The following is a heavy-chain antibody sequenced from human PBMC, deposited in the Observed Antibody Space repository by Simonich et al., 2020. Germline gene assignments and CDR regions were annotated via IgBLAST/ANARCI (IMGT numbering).Heavy chain of an antibody. J-gene: IGHJ3*02. V-gene: IGHV4-39*01. CDR2: IYYSGST. CDR1: GGSISSSSYY. CDR3: ARHAGFAFDI. D-gene: IGHD6-13*01. Sequence: QLQLQESGPGLVKPSETLSLTCTVSGGSISSSSYYWGWIRQPPGKGLEWIGSIYYSGSTYYNPSLTSRGTISVDQSKNLFSLQLSSVTAADPAVYYCARHAGFAFDIWGQGTMVTVSS.